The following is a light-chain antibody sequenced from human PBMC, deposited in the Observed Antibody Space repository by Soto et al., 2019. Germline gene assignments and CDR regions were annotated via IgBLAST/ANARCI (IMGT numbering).Light chain of an antibody. Sequence: SYELTQPPSVSVAPGQTARIPCGGNNIGSESVHWYQQKPGQAPVLVIYYDSDRPSGIPERFSGSNSGNTATLTITRVEAGDEADYYCQVWDSSSDHWVFGGGTKLTVL. V-gene: IGLV3-21*04. J-gene: IGLJ3*02. CDR1: NIGSES. CDR2: YDS. CDR3: QVWDSSSDHWV.